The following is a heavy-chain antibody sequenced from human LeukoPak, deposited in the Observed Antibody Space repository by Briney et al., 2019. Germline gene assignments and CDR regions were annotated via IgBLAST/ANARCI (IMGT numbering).Heavy chain of an antibody. CDR2: INGGGDIM. CDR1: GFSLRAYD. J-gene: IGHJ3*02. Sequence: GGSLRLSCAASGFSLRAYDLIWVRQAPRKGLDWVSIINGGGDIMMYEDSVKGRFTISRDNSKNTFYLQMNSLRVEDTAVYYCAMRDRGYGLDIWGQGTMVTVSS. V-gene: IGHV3-23*01. D-gene: IGHD3-10*01. CDR3: AMRDRGYGLDI.